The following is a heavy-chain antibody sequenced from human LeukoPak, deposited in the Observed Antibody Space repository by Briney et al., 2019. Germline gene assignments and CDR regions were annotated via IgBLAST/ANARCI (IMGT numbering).Heavy chain of an antibody. CDR3: ASASSGPGSYYYYGMDV. V-gene: IGHV4-31*03. D-gene: IGHD6-19*01. J-gene: IGHJ6*02. Sequence: SETLSLTCTVSGGSISSGGYYWRWIRQHPGKGLEWIGYIYYSGSTYYNPSLKSRVTISVDTSKNQFSLKLSSVTAADTAVYYCASASSGPGSYYYYGMDVWGQGTTVTVSS. CDR2: IYYSGST. CDR1: GGSISSGGYY.